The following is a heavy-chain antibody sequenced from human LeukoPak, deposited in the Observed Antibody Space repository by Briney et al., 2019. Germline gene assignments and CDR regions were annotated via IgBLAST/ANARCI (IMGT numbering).Heavy chain of an antibody. Sequence: ASVKVSCKASGYTFTSYGISWVRQAPGQGLEWMGWISAYNGNTIYAQKLQGRVTMTTDTSTSTAYKELRSLRSDDTAVYYCARDFEYSSSWYSYWGQGTLVTVSS. D-gene: IGHD6-13*01. CDR1: GYTFTSYG. J-gene: IGHJ4*02. CDR2: ISAYNGNT. V-gene: IGHV1-18*01. CDR3: ARDFEYSSSWYSY.